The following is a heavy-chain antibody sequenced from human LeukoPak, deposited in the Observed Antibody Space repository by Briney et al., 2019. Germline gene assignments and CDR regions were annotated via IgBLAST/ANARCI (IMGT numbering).Heavy chain of an antibody. V-gene: IGHV4-4*07. J-gene: IGHJ3*02. D-gene: IGHD3-22*01. CDR1: GGSISSYY. Sequence: SETLSLTCTVSGGSISSYYWSWIRQPAGKGLEWIGRIYTSGSTNYNPSLKSRVTISVDTSKNQFSLKLSSVTAADTAVYYCARDRRYYYDSSGWTDAFDIWGQGTMVTVSS. CDR2: IYTSGST. CDR3: ARDRRYYYDSSGWTDAFDI.